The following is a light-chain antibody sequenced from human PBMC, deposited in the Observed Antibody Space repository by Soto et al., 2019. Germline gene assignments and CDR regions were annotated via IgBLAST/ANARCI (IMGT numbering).Light chain of an antibody. CDR3: QQYGSSRWT. J-gene: IGKJ1*01. CDR2: GAS. V-gene: IGKV3-20*01. Sequence: EIVLTQSPGTLSLSPGERATLSCRASQSVSSTFSAWYQQKPGQAPRLLIYGASSRATGIPDRFSGSGSGTDFXLTISRLEPEDFAVYYCQQYGSSRWTFGQGTKVEIK. CDR1: QSVSSTF.